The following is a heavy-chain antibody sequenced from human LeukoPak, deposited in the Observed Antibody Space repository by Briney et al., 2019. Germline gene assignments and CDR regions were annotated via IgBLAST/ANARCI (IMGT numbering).Heavy chain of an antibody. CDR2: IYSGSST. V-gene: IGHV3-66*01. Sequence: GGSLRLSCAPSGLTVSSNYMRWVRHAPREGVEWVAGIYSGSSTYYTDSVKGKFTIHRDNSKITLYLQMNSLRAEGTAVYYCSRDEYSSGVFDYWGQGTLVNGSS. D-gene: IGHD6-19*01. CDR1: GLTVSSNY. CDR3: SRDEYSSGVFDY. J-gene: IGHJ4*02.